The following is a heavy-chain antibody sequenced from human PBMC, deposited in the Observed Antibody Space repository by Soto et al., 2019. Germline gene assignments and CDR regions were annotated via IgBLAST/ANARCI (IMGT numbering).Heavy chain of an antibody. CDR2: ISGSGGST. Sequence: EVQLLESGGGLVQPGGSLRLSCAASGFTFSSYAMSWVRQAPGKGLEWVSAISGSGGSTYYADSVKGRFTISRDNSKNTLYLQMNSLRAEDTAVYYCAKSSTGRINYDFWSGYSYYYGMDVWGQGTTVTVSS. D-gene: IGHD3-3*01. J-gene: IGHJ6*02. CDR3: AKSSTGRINYDFWSGYSYYYGMDV. CDR1: GFTFSSYA. V-gene: IGHV3-23*01.